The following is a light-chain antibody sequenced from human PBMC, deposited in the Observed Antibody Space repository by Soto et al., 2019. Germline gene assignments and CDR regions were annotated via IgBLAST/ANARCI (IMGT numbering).Light chain of an antibody. J-gene: IGLJ1*01. CDR1: SSDVSGYNY. CDR2: DVS. V-gene: IGLV2-14*03. Sequence: QSVLAQPASVSGSPGQSITISCTGTSSDVSGYNYVSWYQQHPGKAPKFMIYDVSSRPSGVSNRFSGSKSGNTASLTISGLQAEDEADYYCCSYTTSNTRQIVFGTGTKVTV. CDR3: CSYTTSNTRQIV.